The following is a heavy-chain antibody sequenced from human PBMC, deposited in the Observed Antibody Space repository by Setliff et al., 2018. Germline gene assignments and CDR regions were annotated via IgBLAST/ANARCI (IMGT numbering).Heavy chain of an antibody. J-gene: IGHJ6*02. V-gene: IGHV3-11*04. Sequence: PGGSLRLSCTASGFSFSNCWVSWARQAPGKGLEWISKISGNGITIYYADSVRGRFTISRDNAKNSLFLQMNSLRAEDTALYYCARDGVFYAMDVWGHGTTVTVSS. CDR3: ARDGVFYAMDV. D-gene: IGHD3-10*01. CDR1: GFSFSNCW. CDR2: ISGNGITI.